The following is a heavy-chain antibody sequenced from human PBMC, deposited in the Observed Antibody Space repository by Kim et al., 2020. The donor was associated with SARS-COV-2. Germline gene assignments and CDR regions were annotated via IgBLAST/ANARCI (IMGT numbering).Heavy chain of an antibody. CDR2: ISSSSSYT. V-gene: IGHV3-21*01. Sequence: GGSLRLSCAASGFTFSCYGMNWVRQAPGKGLEWVSSISSSSSYTHYADSVKGRFTISRDNAKNSLYLQMNSLRAEDTAVYYCARGRGYCTSSNCYTPFDYWGRGTLVTVSS. J-gene: IGHJ4*02. D-gene: IGHD2-2*02. CDR1: GFTFSCYG. CDR3: ARGRGYCTSSNCYTPFDY.